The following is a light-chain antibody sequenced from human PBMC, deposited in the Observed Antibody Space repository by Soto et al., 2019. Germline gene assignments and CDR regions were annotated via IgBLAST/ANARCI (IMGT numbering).Light chain of an antibody. CDR1: QNVGTN. J-gene: IGKJ4*01. CDR3: QQYNNWWLS. V-gene: IGKV3D-15*01. Sequence: IVMTQSPATLSVSPGERVTLSCRASQNVGTNLAWYQQKPGQAPRLLIYGSSTRATGIPATFSGSGSGTEFTLTISSLQSEESAVYYCQQYNNWWLSFGGGTKVEIK. CDR2: GSS.